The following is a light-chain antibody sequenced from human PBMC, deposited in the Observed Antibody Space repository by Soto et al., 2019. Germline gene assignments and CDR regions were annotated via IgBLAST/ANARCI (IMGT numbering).Light chain of an antibody. J-gene: IGKJ1*01. CDR1: QSVSSF. CDR3: HQRSNWPRT. V-gene: IGKV3-11*01. Sequence: EIVLTQSPATLSLSPGVRATLSCRASQSVSSFLAWYQQKPGQAPRLLIYDASSRATGIPARFSGSGSGTDFTLTISSLEPEDFAVYYCHQRSNWPRTFGQGTKV. CDR2: DAS.